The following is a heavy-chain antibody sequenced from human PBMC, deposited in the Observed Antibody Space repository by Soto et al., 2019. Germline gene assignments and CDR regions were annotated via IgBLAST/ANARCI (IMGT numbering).Heavy chain of an antibody. J-gene: IGHJ5*02. CDR3: ARRHSSGWYRGGDWFDP. CDR1: GYTFTSYC. V-gene: IGHV1-3*01. Sequence: GASVEVSCKASGYTFTSYCMRWVRQAPGKRLEWMGWINAGNGNTKYSHKFQGRVTITRDTSASTAYMELSSLRSEDTAVYYCARRHSSGWYRGGDWFDPWGQGTLVTVSS. CDR2: INAGNGNT. D-gene: IGHD6-19*01.